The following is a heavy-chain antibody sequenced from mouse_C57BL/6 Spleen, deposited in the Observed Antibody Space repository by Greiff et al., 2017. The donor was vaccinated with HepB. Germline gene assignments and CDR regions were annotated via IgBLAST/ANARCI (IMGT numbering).Heavy chain of an antibody. CDR2: ISSGSSTI. CDR3: ARSGSSPYAMDY. J-gene: IGHJ4*01. D-gene: IGHD1-1*01. V-gene: IGHV5-17*01. Sequence: EVKVVESGGGLVKPGGSLKLSCAASGFTFSDYGMHWVRQAPEKGLEWVAYISSGSSTIYYADTMKGRFTISRDNAKNTLFLQMTSLRSEDTAMYYCARSGSSPYAMDYWGQGTSVTVSS. CDR1: GFTFSDYG.